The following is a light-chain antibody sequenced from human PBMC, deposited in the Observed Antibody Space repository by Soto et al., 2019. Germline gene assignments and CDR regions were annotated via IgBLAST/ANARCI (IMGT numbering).Light chain of an antibody. Sequence: QAVVTQEPSLTVSPGGTVTLTCGSSTGAVTSSHYPYWLQQKPGQAPRALIYDTSNKHSWTPARFSGSLLGGKPALILSGAQPEDEADYYCSLSYSDVRVFGGGTKLTVL. J-gene: IGLJ3*02. CDR2: DTS. CDR1: TGAVTSSHY. V-gene: IGLV7-46*01. CDR3: SLSYSDVRV.